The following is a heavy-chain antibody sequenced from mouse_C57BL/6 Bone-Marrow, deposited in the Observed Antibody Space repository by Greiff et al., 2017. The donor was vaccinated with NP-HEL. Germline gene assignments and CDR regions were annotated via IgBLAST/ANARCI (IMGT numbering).Heavy chain of an antibody. V-gene: IGHV1-9*01. CDR1: GYTFTGYW. D-gene: IGHD1-1*01. J-gene: IGHJ4*01. CDR2: ILPGSGST. Sequence: VQLQQSGAELMKPGASVKLSCKATGYTFTGYWIEWVKQRPGHGLEWIGEILPGSGSTNYNEKFKGKATFTADTSSNTAYMQLSSLTTEDSAIYYCARWGITTVVAPYAMDYWGQGTSVTVSS. CDR3: ARWGITTVVAPYAMDY.